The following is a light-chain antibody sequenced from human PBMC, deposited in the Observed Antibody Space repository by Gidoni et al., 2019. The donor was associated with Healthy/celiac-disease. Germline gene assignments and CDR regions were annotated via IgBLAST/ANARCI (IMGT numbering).Light chain of an antibody. CDR2: DAS. CDR1: QSVSSY. CDR3: QQRSNWPLT. V-gene: IGKV3-11*01. Sequence: EIVLPQSPATLSLSPGERATLSCRASQSVSSYLAWYQQKPGQAPRLLIYDASNRATGIPARISGSGSGTDFTITISRLEPEDFAVYYCQQRSNWPLTFGGGTKVEIK. J-gene: IGKJ4*01.